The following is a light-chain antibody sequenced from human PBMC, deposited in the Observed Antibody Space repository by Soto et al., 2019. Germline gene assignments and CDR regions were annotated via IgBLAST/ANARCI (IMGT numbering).Light chain of an antibody. V-gene: IGLV2-14*01. J-gene: IGLJ1*01. CDR3: SSYTTSSTRV. CDR1: SSDFGGYNY. CDR2: EVT. Sequence: QSALTQPRSVSGSPGQSVTISCTGTSSDFGGYNYVSWYQQHPGKVPKLIIYEVTNRPSGVSNRFSGSKSGNTASLTISGLQAEDEADYYCSSYTTSSTRVFGPGTKVTVL.